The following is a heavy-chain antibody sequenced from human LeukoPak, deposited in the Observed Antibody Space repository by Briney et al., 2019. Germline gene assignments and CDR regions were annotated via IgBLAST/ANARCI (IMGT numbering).Heavy chain of an antibody. Sequence: PGGSLRLSCAASGFTFSSYSMNWLRQAPGKGLEWVSSISSSSSYIYYADSVKGRFTISRDNAKNSLYLQMNSLRAEDTAVYYCARDESSAPSYFDYWGQGTLVTVSS. D-gene: IGHD6-6*01. J-gene: IGHJ4*02. CDR3: ARDESSAPSYFDY. CDR1: GFTFSSYS. CDR2: ISSSSSYI. V-gene: IGHV3-21*01.